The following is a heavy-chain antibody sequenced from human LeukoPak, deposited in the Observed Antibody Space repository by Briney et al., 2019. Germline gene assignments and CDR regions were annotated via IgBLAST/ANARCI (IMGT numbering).Heavy chain of an antibody. CDR3: AELGITMIGGV. CDR1: GFTFSDSY. J-gene: IGHJ6*04. V-gene: IGHV3-11*04. D-gene: IGHD3-10*02. CDR2: ISNSGTSI. Sequence: GGSLRLSCAASGFTFSDSYMTWIRQAPGKGLEWVSYISNSGTSIYYADSVKGRFTIPRDNAKNSLYLQMNSLRAEDTAVYYCAELGITMIGGVWGKGTTVTISS.